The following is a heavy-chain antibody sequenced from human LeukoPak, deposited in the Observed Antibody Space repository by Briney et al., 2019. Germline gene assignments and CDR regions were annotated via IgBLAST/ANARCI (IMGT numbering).Heavy chain of an antibody. CDR3: ARDPYGSGSPLGD. Sequence: ASVKVSCKASGYTFTSYYMHWVRQAPGQGLEWMGWINPNSGGTNYAQKFQGRVTMTRDTSISTAYMELSRLRSDDTAVYYCARDPYGSGSPLGDWGQGTLVTVSS. D-gene: IGHD3-10*01. V-gene: IGHV1-2*02. CDR1: GYTFTSYY. CDR2: INPNSGGT. J-gene: IGHJ4*02.